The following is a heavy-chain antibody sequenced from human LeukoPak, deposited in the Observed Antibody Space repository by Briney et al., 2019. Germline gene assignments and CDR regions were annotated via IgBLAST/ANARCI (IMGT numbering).Heavy chain of an antibody. CDR1: RGPISSRSYY. J-gene: IGHJ4*02. V-gene: IGHV4-39*01. CDR2: IYYSGST. D-gene: IGHD5-24*01. CDR3: ARSGRDGYNSFGF. Sequence: SETLSLTCTVSRGPISSRSYYWGWIRQPPGKGLEWIGSIYYSGSTYYNPSLKSRVTISVDTSKNQFSLKLSSVTAADTAVYYCARSGRDGYNSFGFWGQGTLVTVSS.